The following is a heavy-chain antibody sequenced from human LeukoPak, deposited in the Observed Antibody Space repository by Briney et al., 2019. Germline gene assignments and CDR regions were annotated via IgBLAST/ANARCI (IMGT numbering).Heavy chain of an antibody. CDR2: ISGSSSST. J-gene: IGHJ4*02. Sequence: GGSLRPSCAASGFTFSSYAMDWVRQAPGKGLEWVSTISGSSSSTYYADSVKGRFTISRDNSKNTLYLQMNSLRAEDTAVYYCAKLTMITFGGVIVREYYFDYWGQGTLVTVSS. CDR1: GFTFSSYA. V-gene: IGHV3-23*01. CDR3: AKLTMITFGGVIVREYYFDY. D-gene: IGHD3-16*02.